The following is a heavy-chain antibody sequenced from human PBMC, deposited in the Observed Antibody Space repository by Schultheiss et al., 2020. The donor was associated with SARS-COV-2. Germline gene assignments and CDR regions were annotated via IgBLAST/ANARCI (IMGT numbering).Heavy chain of an antibody. V-gene: IGHV4-30-4*01. J-gene: IGHJ5*02. CDR1: GGSFSGFY. Sequence: SQTLSLTCAVYGGSFSGFYWSWIRQPPGKGLEWIGYIYYSGSTYYNPSLKSRVTISVDKSKNQFSLKLSSVTAADTAVYYCARAVLVVYPIWFDPWGQGTLVTVSS. CDR3: ARAVLVVYPIWFDP. D-gene: IGHD2-8*02. CDR2: IYYSGST.